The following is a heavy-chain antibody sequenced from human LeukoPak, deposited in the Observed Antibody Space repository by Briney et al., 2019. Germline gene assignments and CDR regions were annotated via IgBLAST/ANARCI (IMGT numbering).Heavy chain of an antibody. CDR2: MSKVETNK. CDR3: ARDYCINDVCYGLRAFDI. J-gene: IGHJ3*02. Sequence: GTSLRLSCAASGFTFSTYTMHWVRQAPGKGLEWVAVMSKVETNKFYADSVKGRFTVSRDNSRNTLFLQMNSLRPEDTAVYHCARDYCINDVCYGLRAFDIWGQGTMVTVTS. V-gene: IGHV3-30-3*01. CDR1: GFTFSTYT. D-gene: IGHD2-8*01.